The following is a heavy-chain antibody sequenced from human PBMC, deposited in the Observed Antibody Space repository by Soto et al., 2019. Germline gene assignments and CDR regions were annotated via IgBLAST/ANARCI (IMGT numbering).Heavy chain of an antibody. CDR3: AREGGGYYDILTGYMDPPDY. CDR1: GYTFTSYG. V-gene: IGHV1-18*01. CDR2: ISAYNGNT. D-gene: IGHD3-9*01. J-gene: IGHJ4*02. Sequence: ASVKVSCKASGYTFTSYGISWVRQAPGQGLEWMGWISAYNGNTNYAQKLQGRVTMTTDTSTSTAYMELRSLRSDDTAVYYCAREGGGYYDILTGYMDPPDYWGQGTLVTVSS.